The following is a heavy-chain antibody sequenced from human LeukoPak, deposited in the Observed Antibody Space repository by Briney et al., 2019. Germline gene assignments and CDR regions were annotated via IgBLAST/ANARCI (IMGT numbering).Heavy chain of an antibody. D-gene: IGHD5-24*01. V-gene: IGHV3-23*01. CDR3: TKVPWPIGMATISAY. Sequence: PGGSLRLSCTASGFTFSTYAMSWVRQAPGKGLEWVSGISASGGATYYADSVKGRFTISRDNSKNTLFLQMNSLRAEDTAIYSCTKVPWPIGMATISAYWGQGTLVTVSS. CDR2: ISASGGAT. J-gene: IGHJ4*02. CDR1: GFTFSTYA.